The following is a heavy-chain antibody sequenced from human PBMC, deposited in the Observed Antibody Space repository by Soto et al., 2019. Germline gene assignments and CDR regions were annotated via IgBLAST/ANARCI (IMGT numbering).Heavy chain of an antibody. CDR2: TYYSGGS. Sequence: QVQLQESGPGLVKASQTLSLTCTLSGASVSSAEHYWSLIRQPPGKGLEWIGYTYYSGGSYYNASLQRRVSISVDTSQNQFSLKLTSVTAADTAVDYCDRLSGYDPAGAADKWGQGIMVSVSS. J-gene: IGHJ4*02. D-gene: IGHD5-12*01. CDR1: GASVSSAEHY. CDR3: DRLSGYDPAGAADK. V-gene: IGHV4-30-4*01.